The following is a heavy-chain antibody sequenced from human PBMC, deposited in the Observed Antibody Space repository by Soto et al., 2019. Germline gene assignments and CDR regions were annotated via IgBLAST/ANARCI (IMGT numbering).Heavy chain of an antibody. D-gene: IGHD2-8*02. V-gene: IGHV4-34*01. Sequence: QVQLQQWGAGLLKPSETLSLTCAVYGGSFSGYDWTWIRQPPGTGLEWIGEINHSGSTNYNPSLKSRATISVDTSKEQFSLKLTSVTAADTAVYYCARDKITGLFDYWGQGTLVTVSS. CDR3: ARDKITGLFDY. CDR1: GGSFSGYD. CDR2: INHSGST. J-gene: IGHJ4*02.